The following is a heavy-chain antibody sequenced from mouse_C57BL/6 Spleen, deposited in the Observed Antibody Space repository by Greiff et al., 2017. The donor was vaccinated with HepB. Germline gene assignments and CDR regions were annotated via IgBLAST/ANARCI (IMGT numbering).Heavy chain of an antibody. J-gene: IGHJ4*01. Sequence: QVQLQQSGAELVRPGTSVKVSCKASGYAFTNYSIEWVKQRPGQGLEWIGVINPGSGGTNYNEKFKGKATLTADKSSSTAYMQLSSLTSEDSAVYFCARSEIYYDYDYYAMDYWGQGTSVTVSS. CDR1: GYAFTNYS. D-gene: IGHD2-4*01. CDR3: ARSEIYYDYDYYAMDY. V-gene: IGHV1-54*01. CDR2: INPGSGGT.